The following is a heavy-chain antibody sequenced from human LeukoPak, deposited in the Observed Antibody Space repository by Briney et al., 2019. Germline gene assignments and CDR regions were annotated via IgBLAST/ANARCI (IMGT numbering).Heavy chain of an antibody. CDR1: GGSFSGYY. CDR3: ARRRLAISSSWSY. CDR2: INHSGST. Sequence: PSETLSLTCAVYGGSFSGYYWSWIRQPPGKGLEWIGAINHSGSTNCNPSLKSRVTISVDTSKNQFSLKLSSVTAADTAVYYCARRRLAISSSWSYWGQGTLVTVSS. D-gene: IGHD6-13*01. V-gene: IGHV4-34*01. J-gene: IGHJ4*02.